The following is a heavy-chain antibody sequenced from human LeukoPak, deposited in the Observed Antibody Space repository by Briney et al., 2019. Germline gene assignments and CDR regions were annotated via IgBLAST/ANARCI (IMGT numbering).Heavy chain of an antibody. D-gene: IGHD3-10*01. Sequence: ASVKVSCKASGYTFTSYAISWVRQAPGQGLEWMGWISAYNGNTNYAQKLQGRVTMTTDTSTSTAYMELRSLRSDDTAVYYCARDLYGSETYYTDCFDYWGQGTLVTVSS. CDR2: ISAYNGNT. V-gene: IGHV1-18*01. J-gene: IGHJ4*02. CDR3: ARDLYGSETYYTDCFDY. CDR1: GYTFTSYA.